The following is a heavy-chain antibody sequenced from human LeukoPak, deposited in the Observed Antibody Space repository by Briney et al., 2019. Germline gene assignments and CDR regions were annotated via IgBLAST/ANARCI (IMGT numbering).Heavy chain of an antibody. Sequence: SGGSLRLSCAASGFTFSDYYMSWIRQAPGKGLEWVSYISNSGSTIYYADSVKGRFTISRDNAKNSVYLQMNSLRAEDTAVYYCARELYYGSGSYFDYWGQGTLVTVSS. CDR2: ISNSGSTI. CDR3: ARELYYGSGSYFDY. D-gene: IGHD3-10*01. V-gene: IGHV3-11*04. CDR1: GFTFSDYY. J-gene: IGHJ4*02.